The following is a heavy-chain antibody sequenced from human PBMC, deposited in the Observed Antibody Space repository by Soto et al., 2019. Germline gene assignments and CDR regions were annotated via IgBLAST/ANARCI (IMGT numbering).Heavy chain of an antibody. CDR2: IWYDGSVK. CDR3: ARDGQQLAPYAFDI. V-gene: IGHV3-33*01. CDR1: GFTFSHHA. Sequence: QVQLVESGGGVVQPGSSLRLSCATSGFTFSHHAMHWVRQAPGKGLQWVAQIWYDGSVKNYADSMKGRFTISRDSPKNTRFLQMNSLRVEDTAVYYCARDGQQLAPYAFDIWGQGTLVIVSS. J-gene: IGHJ3*02. D-gene: IGHD6-13*01.